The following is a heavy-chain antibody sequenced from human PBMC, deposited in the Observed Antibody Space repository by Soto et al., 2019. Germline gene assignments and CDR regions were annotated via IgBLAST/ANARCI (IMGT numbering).Heavy chain of an antibody. D-gene: IGHD6-13*01. V-gene: IGHV3-48*02. J-gene: IGHJ6*02. CDR2: ISSSGGAI. CDR1: GFIFSDYT. Sequence: EVQLVESGGDLLQPGGSLRLSCAASGFIFSDYTMTWVRQAPGRGLEFVSHISSSGGAIFYAESVKGRFTVSRDNAKNSLYLQMNSLRDADTAVYFCARDHGGSTWFVGVYYFFGMDVWGQGTEVTVSS. CDR3: ARDHGGSTWFVGVYYFFGMDV.